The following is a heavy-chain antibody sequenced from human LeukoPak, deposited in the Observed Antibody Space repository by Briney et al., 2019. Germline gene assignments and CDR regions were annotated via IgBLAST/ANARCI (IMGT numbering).Heavy chain of an antibody. J-gene: IGHJ4*02. CDR3: ARDRRHGDYDEY. Sequence: ASVKVSCKASGGTFSSYAISWVRQAPGQGLEWMGGIIPIFGTANYAQKFQGRVTITAGESTSTAYMELSSLRSEDTAVYYCARDRRHGDYDEYWGQGTLVTVSS. CDR2: IIPIFGTA. CDR1: GGTFSSYA. V-gene: IGHV1-69*13. D-gene: IGHD4-17*01.